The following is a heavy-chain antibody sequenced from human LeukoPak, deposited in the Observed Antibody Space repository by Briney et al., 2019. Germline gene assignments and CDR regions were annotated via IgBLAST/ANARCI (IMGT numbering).Heavy chain of an antibody. J-gene: IGHJ4*02. CDR3: AKTVVPAAIEYYFDY. Sequence: GGSLRLSCAASGFTFSSYAMSWVRQAPGKGLEWVSAISSSGGSTYYADSVKGRFTISRDNSKKTLYLQMKSLRAEDTAVYYCAKTVVPAAIEYYFDYWGQGTLVTVSS. V-gene: IGHV3-23*01. CDR1: GFTFSSYA. D-gene: IGHD2-2*01. CDR2: ISSSGGST.